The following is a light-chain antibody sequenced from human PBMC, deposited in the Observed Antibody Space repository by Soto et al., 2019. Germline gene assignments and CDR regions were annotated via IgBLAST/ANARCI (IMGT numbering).Light chain of an antibody. Sequence: ETALTQSPGTLSLSPGERATLSCRASQSVSSSYLVWYQQKPGQAPRLLIYGAARRPTGIPDRFSGSGSGTDFTLTISRLEPEDFAVYYCKQFGSSPYTFGQGTKLEIK. J-gene: IGKJ2*01. V-gene: IGKV3-20*01. CDR2: GAA. CDR3: KQFGSSPYT. CDR1: QSVSSSY.